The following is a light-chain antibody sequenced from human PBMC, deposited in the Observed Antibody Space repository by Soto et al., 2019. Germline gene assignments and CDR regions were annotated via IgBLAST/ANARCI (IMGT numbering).Light chain of an antibody. CDR1: QSISSY. CDR3: QQSYSTPLDT. V-gene: IGKV1-39*01. Sequence: DIQMTQSPSSLSASVGDRVTITCRASQSISSYLNWYQQKPGKAPKLLIYAASSLQSGVPTRFSGRGSGTDFTLPISSLQPEDFATYYCQQSYSTPLDTFGQGTKLEIK. CDR2: AAS. J-gene: IGKJ2*01.